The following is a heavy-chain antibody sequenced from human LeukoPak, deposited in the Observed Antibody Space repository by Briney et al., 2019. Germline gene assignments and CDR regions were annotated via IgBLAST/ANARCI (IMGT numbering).Heavy chain of an antibody. Sequence: PSETLSLTCTVSGDSISNYYWTWIRQPPGKGLEWIGYIYYSGNTNYNPSLKSRVTISLDTSKNQFSLKLTSVTAADTAVYYCATPRESYYGSGSYPPAFDIWGQGTMVTVSS. D-gene: IGHD3-10*01. CDR2: IYYSGNT. CDR1: GDSISNYY. CDR3: ATPRESYYGSGSYPPAFDI. J-gene: IGHJ3*02. V-gene: IGHV4-59*12.